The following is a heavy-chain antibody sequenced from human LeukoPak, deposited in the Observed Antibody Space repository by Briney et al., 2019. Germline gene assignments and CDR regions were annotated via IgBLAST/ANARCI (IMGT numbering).Heavy chain of an antibody. CDR1: GFTFSSYS. Sequence: PGGSLRLSCPASGFTFSSYSMNWVRQAPGKGLEWVSSISSSSSYIYYADSVKGRFTISRDNAKNSLYLQMNSLRAEDTAVYYCARVLSSSWYYYYYMDVWGKGTTVTVSS. D-gene: IGHD6-13*01. CDR3: ARVLSSSWYYYYYMDV. J-gene: IGHJ6*03. CDR2: ISSSSSYI. V-gene: IGHV3-21*01.